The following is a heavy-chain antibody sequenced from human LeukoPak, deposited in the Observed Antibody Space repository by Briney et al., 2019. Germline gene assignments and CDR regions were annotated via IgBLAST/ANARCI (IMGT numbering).Heavy chain of an antibody. Sequence: GRSLRLSCAASGFTFSSYGMHWVRQTPGKGLEWVAVISYDGSNKNFADSVKGRFTISRDNSKNTLYLQMNSLRAEDTAVYYCAKDLVRGVNACYYYYGMDVWGQGTTVTVS. J-gene: IGHJ6*02. CDR3: AKDLVRGVNACYYYYGMDV. D-gene: IGHD3-10*01. V-gene: IGHV3-30*18. CDR1: GFTFSSYG. CDR2: ISYDGSNK.